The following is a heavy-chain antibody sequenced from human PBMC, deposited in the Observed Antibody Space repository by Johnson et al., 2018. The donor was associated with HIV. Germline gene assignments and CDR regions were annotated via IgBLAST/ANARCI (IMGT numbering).Heavy chain of an antibody. V-gene: IGHV3-15*01. CDR1: GFTFSTYT. D-gene: IGHD7-27*01. CDR3: TTDPWGSDAFDI. CDR2: IKSKTDGGTT. Sequence: VQPGRSLRLSCAASGFTFSTYTMHWVRQAPGKGLEWVGRIKSKTDGGTTDYAAPVKGRFTISRDDSKNTLYLQMNSLKTEDTAVYYCTTDPWGSDAFDIWGQGTMVTVSS. J-gene: IGHJ3*02.